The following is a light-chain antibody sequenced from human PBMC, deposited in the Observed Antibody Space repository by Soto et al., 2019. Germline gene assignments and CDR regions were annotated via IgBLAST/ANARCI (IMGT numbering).Light chain of an antibody. CDR3: QNYNRAPWT. V-gene: IGKV1-27*01. Sequence: DIQMTHSPSSLSASVGDRVTITCRASQDISNYLAWYQQKPGKVPKLLIYGASTLQSGVPSRFSGSGSGTDFTLTISSLQTEDVASYYCQNYNRAPWTFGQGTKVESK. CDR2: GAS. J-gene: IGKJ1*01. CDR1: QDISNY.